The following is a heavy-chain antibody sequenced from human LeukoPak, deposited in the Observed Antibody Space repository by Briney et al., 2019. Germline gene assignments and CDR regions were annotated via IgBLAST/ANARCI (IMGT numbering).Heavy chain of an antibody. D-gene: IGHD2-21*02. CDR2: IRYDGSKK. CDR3: AKEHFPYCGDDRSPGYFQR. J-gene: IGHJ1*01. CDR1: GFSFSNYG. Sequence: GGSLRLSCAASGFSFSNYGMHWVRQAPGKGLEWVAFIRYDGSKKYYADSVKGRFTMSRDNSKNTLYLQMSSLRVEDTALYYCAKEHFPYCGDDRSPGYFQRWGQGTLVTVSS. V-gene: IGHV3-30*02.